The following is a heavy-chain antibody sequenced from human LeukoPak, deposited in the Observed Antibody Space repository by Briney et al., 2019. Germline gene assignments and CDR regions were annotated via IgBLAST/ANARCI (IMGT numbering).Heavy chain of an antibody. Sequence: GASVKVSCKTSGYTFSSYGITWVRQAPGQGLEWMGWISASSGKTNIAQKFQARVTMTTETSTSTAHMDLRSLRSDDTAVYYCARANCGRTSCYFDIWGQGTMVTVSS. V-gene: IGHV1-18*01. D-gene: IGHD2-2*01. CDR2: ISASSGKT. J-gene: IGHJ3*02. CDR3: ARANCGRTSCYFDI. CDR1: GYTFSSYG.